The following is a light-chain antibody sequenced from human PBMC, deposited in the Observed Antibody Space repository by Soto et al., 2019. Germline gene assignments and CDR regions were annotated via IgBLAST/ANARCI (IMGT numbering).Light chain of an antibody. J-gene: IGLJ1*01. CDR2: EGS. Sequence: QSVLTQPASVSGSPGQSITISCTGTSSDVGSYNLVSWCQQHPGKAPKLMIYEGSKRPSGVSNRFSGSKSGNTASLTISGLQAEDEADYYCCSYAGSSTLYVFGTGTKVTVL. V-gene: IGLV2-23*01. CDR3: CSYAGSSTLYV. CDR1: SSDVGSYNL.